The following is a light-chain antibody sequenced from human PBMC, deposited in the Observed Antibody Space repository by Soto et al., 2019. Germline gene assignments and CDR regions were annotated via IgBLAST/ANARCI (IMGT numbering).Light chain of an antibody. CDR1: ESVGTN. Sequence: EMVMTQSPATLSVSPEERATLSCRASESVGTNLVWYQQKPGQAPRLLIYAASTRATGIPARFSGSGSGTEFTLTISSLQSEDFAVYYCQQYNNWPGTFGQGTKLEIE. CDR3: QQYNNWPGT. CDR2: AAS. V-gene: IGKV3-15*01. J-gene: IGKJ2*01.